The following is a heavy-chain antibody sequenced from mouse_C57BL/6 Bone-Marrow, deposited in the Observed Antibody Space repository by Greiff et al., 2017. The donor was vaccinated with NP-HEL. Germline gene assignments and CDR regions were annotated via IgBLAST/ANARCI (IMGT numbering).Heavy chain of an antibody. D-gene: IGHD1-1*01. CDR1: GYTFTGYW. CDR2: ILPGSGST. Sequence: VQLQQSGAELMKPGASVKLSCKATGYTFTGYWIEWVKQRPGHGLEWIGEILPGSGSTNYNEKFKGKATFTADTSSNTAYMQLSSLTTEDSAIYYCASPSLITTVVASYYFDYWGQGTTLTVSS. J-gene: IGHJ2*01. V-gene: IGHV1-9*01. CDR3: ASPSLITTVVASYYFDY.